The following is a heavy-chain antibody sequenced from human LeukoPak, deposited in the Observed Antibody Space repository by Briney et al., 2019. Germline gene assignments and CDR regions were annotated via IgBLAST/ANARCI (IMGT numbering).Heavy chain of an antibody. CDR3: ARGRGYSYGHYYYMDV. V-gene: IGHV3-21*01. D-gene: IGHD5-18*01. CDR1: GFTFSSYS. J-gene: IGHJ6*03. CDR2: ISSSSSYI. Sequence: GGSLRLSCAASGFTFSSYSMNWVRQAPGKGLEWVSSISSSSSYIYYADSVKGRFTISRDNAKNSLYLQMNSLRAEDTAVYYCARGRGYSYGHYYYMDVWGKGTTVTVSS.